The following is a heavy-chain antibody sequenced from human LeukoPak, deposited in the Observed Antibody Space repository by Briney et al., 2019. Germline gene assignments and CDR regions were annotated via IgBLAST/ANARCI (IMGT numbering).Heavy chain of an antibody. Sequence: GASVKVSCKASGYNFTSYAMHWVRQAPGQRLEWMGWINAGNGNTKYSQKFQGRVTITRDTSASTAYMEMSSLRSEDTAVYYCARGQSSSSWYYWGQGTLVTVSS. D-gene: IGHD6-13*01. V-gene: IGHV1-3*01. CDR2: INAGNGNT. J-gene: IGHJ4*02. CDR1: GYNFTSYA. CDR3: ARGQSSSSWYY.